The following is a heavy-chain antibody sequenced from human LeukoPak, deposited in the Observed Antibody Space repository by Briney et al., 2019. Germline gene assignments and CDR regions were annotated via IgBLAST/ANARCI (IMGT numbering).Heavy chain of an antibody. CDR1: GFTFSDYY. D-gene: IGHD3-22*01. CDR2: ISSSGSFI. CDR3: AREPYYDSSGYSPDY. J-gene: IGHJ4*02. V-gene: IGHV3-11*04. Sequence: GGSLRLSCAASGFTFSDYYMSWIRQAPGKGLEWVSYISSSGSFIYYADSVRGRFTISRDNAKNSLYLHMNSLRAEDTALYYCAREPYYDSSGYSPDYWGQGTLVTVSS.